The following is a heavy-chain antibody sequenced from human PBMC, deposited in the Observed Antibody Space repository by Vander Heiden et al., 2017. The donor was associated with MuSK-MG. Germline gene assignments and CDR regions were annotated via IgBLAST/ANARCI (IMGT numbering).Heavy chain of an antibody. CDR1: GFTFSGSA. CDR2: IRSKANRYAT. CDR3: TSGGELLSY. D-gene: IGHD1-26*01. V-gene: IGHV3-73*02. J-gene: IGHJ4*02. Sequence: EVQLVESGGGLVQPGGSLKLSCAASGFTFSGSAMHWVRQASGKGLEWVGRIRSKANRYATADAASVKGRFTISRDDSKNTAYMKMKSLKTEDTGVYDCTSGGELLSYWGQGTLVAVSS.